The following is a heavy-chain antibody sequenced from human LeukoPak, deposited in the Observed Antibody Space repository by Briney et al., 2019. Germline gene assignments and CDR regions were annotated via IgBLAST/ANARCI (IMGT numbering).Heavy chain of an antibody. J-gene: IGHJ4*02. D-gene: IGHD3-9*01. CDR2: INHSGST. CDR3: ARGAHYYDILTGYPRPQYYFDY. Sequence: SETLXLTXXXXXXXFXGYYWSWIRQPPGKGLEWIGEINHSGSTNYNPSLKSRVTLSVDPSKNQFSQKLSSVTAADTAVYYCARGAHYYDILTGYPRPQYYFDYWGQGTLVTVSS. CDR1: XXXFXGYY. V-gene: IGHV4-34*01.